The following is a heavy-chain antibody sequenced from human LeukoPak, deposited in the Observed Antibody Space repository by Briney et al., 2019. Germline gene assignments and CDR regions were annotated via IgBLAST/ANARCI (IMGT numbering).Heavy chain of an antibody. CDR2: ISAYSGNK. D-gene: IGHD5-24*01. CDR1: GYTFTSYG. V-gene: IGHV1-18*01. J-gene: IGHJ5*01. Sequence: RASVTVSCKGAGYTFTSYGFSWVRQAPGQGLEWIGWISAYSGNKKYGQRFQDRLTMTTDASTSTSYMELRSLGSDDTAVYYCARDVGSGDGHNLDSWGHGTLVTVSS. CDR3: ARDVGSGDGHNLDS.